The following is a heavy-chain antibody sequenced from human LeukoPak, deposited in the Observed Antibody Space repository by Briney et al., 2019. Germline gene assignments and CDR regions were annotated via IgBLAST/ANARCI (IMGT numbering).Heavy chain of an antibody. CDR1: GFTFSSFA. J-gene: IGHJ5*02. CDR3: TKDPNGDCVGAFDP. Sequence: PGGSLRLSCAASGFTFSSFAMTWVRQAPGKALEWVSSITGNHGATYNIDSVEGRFTISRDNSQNTLYLQMNSLRAEDTAVYYCTKDPNGDCVGAFDPWGQGTLVTVSS. D-gene: IGHD2-21*02. CDR2: ITGNHGAT. V-gene: IGHV3-23*01.